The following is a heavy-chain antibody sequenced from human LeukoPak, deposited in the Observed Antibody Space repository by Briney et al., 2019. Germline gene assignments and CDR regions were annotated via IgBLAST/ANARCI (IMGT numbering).Heavy chain of an antibody. CDR2: INHSGST. D-gene: IGHD3-10*01. CDR3: ARIPLWDYYFDY. V-gene: IGHV4-34*01. Sequence: SETLSLTCAVYGGSFSGYYWSWIRQPPGKGLEWIGEINHSGSTNYNPSLKSRVTISVDTSKNQFSLKLSSVTVADTAVYYCARIPLWDYYFDYWGQGTLVTVSS. CDR1: GGSFSGYY. J-gene: IGHJ4*02.